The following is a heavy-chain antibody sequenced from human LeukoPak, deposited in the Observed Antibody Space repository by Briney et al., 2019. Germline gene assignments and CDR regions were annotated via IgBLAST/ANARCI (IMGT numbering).Heavy chain of an antibody. Sequence: GASVNVSCKASGYTFTSYGISWVRQAPGQGLEWMGWISAYNGNTNYAQKLQGRVTMTTDTSTSTAYMELRSLRSDDTAVYYCARDVPYSSSWYGGGYWGQGTLVTVSS. J-gene: IGHJ4*02. CDR2: ISAYNGNT. V-gene: IGHV1-18*01. D-gene: IGHD6-13*01. CDR3: ARDVPYSSSWYGGGY. CDR1: GYTFTSYG.